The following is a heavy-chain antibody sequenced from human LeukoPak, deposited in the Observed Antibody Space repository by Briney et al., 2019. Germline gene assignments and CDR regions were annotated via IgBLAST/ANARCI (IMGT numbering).Heavy chain of an antibody. Sequence: PGRSLRLSCAASGFTFSSYAMHWVRQAPGKGLEWVAVISYDGSNKYYADSVKGRFTISRDNSKNTLYLQMNSLRAEDTVVYYCARDRDAAAGDYYYYYGMDVWGQGTTVTVSS. V-gene: IGHV3-30-3*01. J-gene: IGHJ6*02. CDR2: ISYDGSNK. CDR3: ARDRDAAAGDYYYYYGMDV. CDR1: GFTFSSYA. D-gene: IGHD6-13*01.